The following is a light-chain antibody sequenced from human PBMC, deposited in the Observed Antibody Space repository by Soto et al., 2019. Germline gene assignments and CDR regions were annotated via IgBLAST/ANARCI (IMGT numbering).Light chain of an antibody. Sequence: EIVMTQSPATLSVSPGERATLSCRASQSISSKSAWYQQKPGQAPRLLIYGASTRATGIPVRFSGSGSGTEFTLTITSLQSEDFAVYYCQEYNNWHPITFGGGTKVEIK. CDR1: QSISSK. CDR3: QEYNNWHPIT. CDR2: GAS. J-gene: IGKJ4*01. V-gene: IGKV3-15*01.